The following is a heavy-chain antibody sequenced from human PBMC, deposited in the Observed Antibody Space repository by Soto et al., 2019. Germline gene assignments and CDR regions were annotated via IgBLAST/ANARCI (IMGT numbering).Heavy chain of an antibody. CDR3: ARALHYYDSSGYIFDP. J-gene: IGHJ5*02. CDR1: GGSISSYY. Sequence: AETLSLTCTVSGGSISSYYWSWIRQPPGKGLEWIGYIYYSGSTNYNPSLKSRVTISVDTSKNQFSLKLSSVTAADTAVYYCARALHYYDSSGYIFDPWGQGTLVTVSS. CDR2: IYYSGST. D-gene: IGHD3-22*01. V-gene: IGHV4-59*01.